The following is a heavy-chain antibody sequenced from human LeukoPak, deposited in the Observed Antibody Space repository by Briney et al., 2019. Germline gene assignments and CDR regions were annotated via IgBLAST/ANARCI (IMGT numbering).Heavy chain of an antibody. D-gene: IGHD6-19*01. Sequence: PSETLSLTCSVSGGSISSSDYYWGWIRQPPGKGLEWIGTMFYNGATKSNPSLSSRVTMSIDTSKNQFSLKLRSVTAADTAVYYCAREARFALPVVGSGHYWGQRTLVTLSS. CDR3: AREARFALPVVGSGHY. J-gene: IGHJ4*02. V-gene: IGHV4-39*07. CDR2: MFYNGAT. CDR1: GGSISSSDYY.